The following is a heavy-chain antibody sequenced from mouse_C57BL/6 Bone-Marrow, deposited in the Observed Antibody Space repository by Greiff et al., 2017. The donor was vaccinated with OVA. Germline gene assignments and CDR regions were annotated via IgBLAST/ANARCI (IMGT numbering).Heavy chain of an antibody. CDR2: IFPGSGST. V-gene: IGHV1-75*01. J-gene: IGHJ1*03. D-gene: IGHD2-3*01. CDR1: GYTFTDYY. Sequence: VQLKQSGPELVKPGASVKISCKASGYTFTDYYINWVKQRPGQGLEWIGCIFPGSGSTYYNEKFKGNATITGDKSSSTPYMLLSSLTSEDSAVYFCARPHDGFDFWGTGTTVTVSS. CDR3: ARPHDGFDF.